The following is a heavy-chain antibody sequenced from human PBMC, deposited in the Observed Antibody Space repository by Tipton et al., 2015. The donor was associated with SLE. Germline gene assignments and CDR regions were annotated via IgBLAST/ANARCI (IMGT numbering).Heavy chain of an antibody. CDR1: GFTFSSCG. CDR3: GRDPHLYYYYMDV. CDR2: IWYDGSNK. V-gene: IGHV3-33*08. J-gene: IGHJ6*03. Sequence: QLVQSGGGVVQPGRSLRLSCAASGFTFSSCGMHWVRQAPGKGLEWVAVIWYDGSNKYYADSVKGRFTISRDNSKNTLYLQMNSLRAEDTAVYYCGRDPHLYYYYMDVWGKGTTVTVSS.